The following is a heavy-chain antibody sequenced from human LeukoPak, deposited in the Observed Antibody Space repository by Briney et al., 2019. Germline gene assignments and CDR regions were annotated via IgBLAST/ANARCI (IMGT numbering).Heavy chain of an antibody. J-gene: IGHJ4*02. CDR1: GFTFSSYG. CDR2: ISGSGGST. V-gene: IGHV3-23*01. Sequence: GGSLRLSCAASGFTFSSYGMSWVRQAPGKGLEWVSAISGSGGSTYYADSVKGRFTISRDNSKNTLYLQMNSLRAEDTAVYYCAKVATVVTMNWYYFDYWGQGTLVTVSS. CDR3: AKVATVVTMNWYYFDY. D-gene: IGHD4-23*01.